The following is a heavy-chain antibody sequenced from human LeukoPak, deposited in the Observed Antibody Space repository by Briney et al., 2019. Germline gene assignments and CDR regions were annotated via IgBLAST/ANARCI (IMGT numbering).Heavy chain of an antibody. D-gene: IGHD6-13*01. CDR1: GFPFSSYS. CDR3: ARSIPYGTTWCGRSDY. Sequence: GGSLRLSCAASGFPFSSYSMTWVRQAPGKGLEWVANIKPDGTTKFYVDSVKGRFTISRDNALNSLYLQMNSLRAEDTAICYCARSIPYGTTWCGRSDYWGQGTLVTVSS. CDR2: IKPDGTTK. J-gene: IGHJ4*02. V-gene: IGHV3-7*03.